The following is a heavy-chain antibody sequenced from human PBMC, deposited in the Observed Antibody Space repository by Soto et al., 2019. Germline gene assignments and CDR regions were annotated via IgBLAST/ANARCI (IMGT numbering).Heavy chain of an antibody. D-gene: IGHD2-15*01. V-gene: IGHV3-23*01. Sequence: EVQLLESGGGLVEPGGSLRLSCAASGFTFSSHAMSWVRQAPGKGLEWVSGISGSGGSTYNADSVKGRFTISRDNSKNTLYLKMNSLMAEETTVYYCAKDLFPDIVVVAGATPDRYFDLWGRGTLVTVSS. CDR3: AKDLFPDIVVVAGATPDRYFDL. J-gene: IGHJ2*01. CDR1: GFTFSSHA. CDR2: ISGSGGST.